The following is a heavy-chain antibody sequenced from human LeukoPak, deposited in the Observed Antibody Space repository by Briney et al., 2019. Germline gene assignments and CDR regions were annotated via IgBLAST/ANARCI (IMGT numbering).Heavy chain of an antibody. V-gene: IGHV1-69*04. CDR3: AREYCSGGSCYSNFGFDP. CDR2: IIPILGIA. CDR1: GGTFSSYT. Sequence: ASVKVPCKASGGTFSSYTISWVRQAPGQGLEWMGRIIPILGIANYAQKFQGRVTITADKSTSTAYMELSSLRSEDTAVYYCAREYCSGGSCYSNFGFDPWGQGTLVTVSS. J-gene: IGHJ5*02. D-gene: IGHD2-15*01.